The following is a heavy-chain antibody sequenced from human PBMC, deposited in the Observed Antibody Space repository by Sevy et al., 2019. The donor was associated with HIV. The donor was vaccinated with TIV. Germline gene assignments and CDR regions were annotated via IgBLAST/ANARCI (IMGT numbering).Heavy chain of an antibody. CDR2: ISYDGSNK. CDR1: GFTFSSYA. Sequence: GGSLRLSCAASGFTFSSYAMHWVRQAPGKGLEWVAVISYDGSNKYYADSVKGRFTISRDNSKNTLYLQMNSLRAEDTAVYYCARDIAEEGCLDYWGQGTLVTVSS. V-gene: IGHV3-30-3*01. CDR3: ARDIAEEGCLDY. D-gene: IGHD6-13*01. J-gene: IGHJ4*02.